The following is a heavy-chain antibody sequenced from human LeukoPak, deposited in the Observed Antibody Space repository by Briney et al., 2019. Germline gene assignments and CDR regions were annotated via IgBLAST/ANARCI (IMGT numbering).Heavy chain of an antibody. V-gene: IGHV1-2*02. CDR3: ARGGYYDSFWDL. Sequence: ASVKVSCKASGYTFTGYYIHRVRQAPGQGLEWMRWINPNSGGTNCAQKFQGRVTMTRDTSISTAYMELSRLRSDDTAVYYCARGGYYDSFWDLWGRGTLVTVSS. J-gene: IGHJ2*01. CDR2: INPNSGGT. CDR1: GYTFTGYY. D-gene: IGHD3-22*01.